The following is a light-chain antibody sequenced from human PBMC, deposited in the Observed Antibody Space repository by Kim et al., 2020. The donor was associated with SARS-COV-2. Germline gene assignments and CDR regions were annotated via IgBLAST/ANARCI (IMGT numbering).Light chain of an antibody. J-gene: IGKJ1*01. CDR2: KVS. V-gene: IGKV2-30*02. Sequence: PAPISCRSSQSLVHSDGNTYLNWLQQRPGQSPRRLINKVSNRDSGVPDRFIGSGSDADFTLKISRVEAEDVGVYYCIQGTHWPWTFGQGTKVDIK. CDR1: QSLVHSDGNTY. CDR3: IQGTHWPWT.